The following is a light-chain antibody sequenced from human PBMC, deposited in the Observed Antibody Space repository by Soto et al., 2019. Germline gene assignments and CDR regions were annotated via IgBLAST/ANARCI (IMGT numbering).Light chain of an antibody. J-gene: IGKJ1*01. CDR3: QQYDTSPWT. CDR1: QSVSSSY. V-gene: IGKV3-20*01. Sequence: EIVLTQSPGTLSLSPGDRATLSCRASQSVSSSYIAWYQHKPGQAPRLLIYGASSRAPGIPDRFSGSGSGTDFTLTISRLEPEDFAVYYCQQYDTSPWTFGQGTKVEIK. CDR2: GAS.